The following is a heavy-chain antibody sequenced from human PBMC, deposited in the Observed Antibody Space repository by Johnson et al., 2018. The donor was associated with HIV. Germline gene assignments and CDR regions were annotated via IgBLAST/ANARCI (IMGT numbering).Heavy chain of an antibody. CDR3: ARVRNIAARQDAFDI. V-gene: IGHV3-7*02. CDR2: IKQDGSEK. D-gene: IGHD6-6*01. J-gene: IGHJ3*02. CDR1: GFTFSSYW. Sequence: VQLVESGGGLVQPGGSLRLSCAASGFTFSSYWMSWVRQAPGKGLEWVANIKQDGSEKYYVDSVKGRFTISRDNAKNSLYLQMNSLRAEDTAVYYCARVRNIAARQDAFDIWGQGTMVTVSS.